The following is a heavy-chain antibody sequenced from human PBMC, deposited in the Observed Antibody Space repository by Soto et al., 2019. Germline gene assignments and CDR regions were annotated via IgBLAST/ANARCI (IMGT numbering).Heavy chain of an antibody. CDR1: GGSISSYY. Sequence: SETLSLTCTVSGGSISSYYWSWIRQHPGKGLEWIGYIYYSGSTYYNPSLKSRVTISVDTSKNQFSLKLSSVTAADTAVYYCASGVLGENYYGDYWGQGTLVTVSS. J-gene: IGHJ4*02. CDR3: ASGVLGENYYGDY. D-gene: IGHD2-8*01. V-gene: IGHV4-59*06. CDR2: IYYSGST.